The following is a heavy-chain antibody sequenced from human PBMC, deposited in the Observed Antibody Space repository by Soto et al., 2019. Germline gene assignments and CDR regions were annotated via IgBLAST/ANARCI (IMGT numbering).Heavy chain of an antibody. D-gene: IGHD3-16*01. CDR3: AKHRPMSSNLYI. CDR2: ISANGDTT. J-gene: IGHJ4*02. CDR1: GFTFTNYA. V-gene: IGHV3-23*01. Sequence: SLRLSCAASGFTFTNYAFSWLRQAPGKGLEWVSAISANGDTTYYADSVKGRFTISRDNSKNSLYLQMNSLRAEDTAVYYCAKHRPMSSNLYIWGQGTLVTVSS.